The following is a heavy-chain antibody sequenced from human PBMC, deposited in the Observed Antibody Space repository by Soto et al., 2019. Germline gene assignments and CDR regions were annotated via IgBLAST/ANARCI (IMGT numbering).Heavy chain of an antibody. CDR1: GGTLRSSP. J-gene: IGHJ6*01. CDR3: AISVDRYYYGREG. CDR2: IIPIFGTA. V-gene: IGHV1-69*13. Sequence: SGPVSCQTAGGTLRSSPMSWRRQAPGQGLEWMGVIIPIFGTANYAQKFQGRVTITADESTSTAYMELSSPRSEDTAVDYCAISVDRYYYGREGWGQGTTVTVSA.